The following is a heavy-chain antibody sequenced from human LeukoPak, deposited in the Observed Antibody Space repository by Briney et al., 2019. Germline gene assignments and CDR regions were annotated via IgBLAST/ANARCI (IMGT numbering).Heavy chain of an antibody. CDR2: INWNGGST. CDR1: GFTFDDYG. Sequence: GGSLRLSCAASGFTFDDYGMSWVRQAPGKGLEWVSGINWNGGSTGYADSVKGRFTISRDNAKNSLYLQMNSLRAEGTALYYCARASTAGYYYYYMDVWGKGTTVTVSS. J-gene: IGHJ6*03. D-gene: IGHD3-10*01. CDR3: ARASTAGYYYYYMDV. V-gene: IGHV3-20*04.